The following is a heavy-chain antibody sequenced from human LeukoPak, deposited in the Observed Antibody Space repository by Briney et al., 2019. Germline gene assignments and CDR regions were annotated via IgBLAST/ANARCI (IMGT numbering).Heavy chain of an antibody. J-gene: IGHJ4*02. CDR2: ISGSGRDT. V-gene: IGHV3-23*01. CDR3: ATNCYDSSGYFPDFDY. Sequence: PGGSLRLSCAASGFTFSSYAMNWVRQAPVKGLEWVSGISGSGRDTYYADSVKGRFTISRDNSKNTLYLQMNSLRADDTAVYYCATNCYDSSGYFPDFDYWGQGALVSVSS. CDR1: GFTFSSYA. D-gene: IGHD3-22*01.